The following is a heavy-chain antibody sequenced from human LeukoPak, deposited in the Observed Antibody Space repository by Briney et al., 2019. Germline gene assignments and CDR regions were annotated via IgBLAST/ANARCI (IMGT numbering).Heavy chain of an antibody. V-gene: IGHV1-18*01. CDR2: ISTYNGNT. CDR1: GYTFTSYG. CDR3: ARDTGASGSYYLGY. J-gene: IGHJ4*02. D-gene: IGHD1-26*01. Sequence: GASVKVSCKPSGYTFTSYGISWVRQAPGQGLERMGWISTYNGNTHYAQNFQGRVTMTTDTSTSTAYMELRSLKSDDTAVYYCARDTGASGSYYLGYWGQGTLVTVSS.